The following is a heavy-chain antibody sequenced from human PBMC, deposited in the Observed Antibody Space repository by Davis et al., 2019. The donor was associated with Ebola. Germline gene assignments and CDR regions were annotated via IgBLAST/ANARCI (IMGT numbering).Heavy chain of an antibody. Sequence: PGGSLRLSCAASGFIFSNYWMSWVRQAPGKGPEWVAIIKPDEGVKWYLDSVKGRFTISRDNARNSLFLQMSSLRAEDTALYYCASGDGRGRSYDMDVWGQGTTVTVSS. V-gene: IGHV3-7*03. CDR3: ASGDGRGRSYDMDV. CDR1: GFIFSNYW. CDR2: IKPDEGVK. D-gene: IGHD1-26*01. J-gene: IGHJ6*02.